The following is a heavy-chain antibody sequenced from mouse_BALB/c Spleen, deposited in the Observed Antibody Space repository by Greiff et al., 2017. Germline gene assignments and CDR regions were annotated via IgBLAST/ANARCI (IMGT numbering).Heavy chain of an antibody. J-gene: IGHJ4*01. Sequence: QVQLQQSGPGLVAPSQSLSITCTVSGFSLTDYGVSWIRQPPGKGLEWLGVIWAGGSTNYNSALMSRLSISKDNSKSQVFLKMNSLQTDDTAMYYCARDRDYAMDYWGQGTSVTVSS. V-gene: IGHV2-9*02. D-gene: IGHD3-1*01. CDR2: IWAGGST. CDR1: GFSLTDYG. CDR3: ARDRDYAMDY.